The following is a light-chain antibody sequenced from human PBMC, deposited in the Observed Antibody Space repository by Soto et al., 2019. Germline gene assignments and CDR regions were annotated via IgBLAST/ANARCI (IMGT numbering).Light chain of an antibody. V-gene: IGKV3-11*01. Sequence: EIVLTQSPATLSLSPGERATLSCRASQSVSSSLAWYQQKPGQAPRLLIYDASNRATGIPARFSGSGSGTDFTLTINRLEPEDFAVYFCQQRSNWPITFGQGTRLEIK. CDR1: QSVSSS. CDR2: DAS. J-gene: IGKJ5*01. CDR3: QQRSNWPIT.